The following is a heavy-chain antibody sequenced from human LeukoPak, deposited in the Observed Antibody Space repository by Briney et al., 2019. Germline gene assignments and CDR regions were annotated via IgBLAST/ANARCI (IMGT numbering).Heavy chain of an antibody. J-gene: IGHJ4*02. CDR2: IYSGGST. V-gene: IGHV3-53*01. D-gene: IGHD1-7*01. CDR1: GFTFSSYA. Sequence: GGSLRLSCAASGFTFSSYAMSWVRQAPGKGLEWVSVIYSGGSTYYTDSVKGRFTISRDLSKNTLYLQMNSLRAEDTAVYYCAREGYWNYDYWGQGTLVTVSS. CDR3: AREGYWNYDY.